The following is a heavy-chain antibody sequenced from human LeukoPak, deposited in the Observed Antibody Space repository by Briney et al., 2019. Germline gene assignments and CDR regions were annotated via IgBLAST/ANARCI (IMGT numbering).Heavy chain of an antibody. D-gene: IGHD5-18*01. V-gene: IGHV3-30*04. CDR2: ISYDGSNK. J-gene: IGHJ4*02. CDR3: AREADGYSCPPCQHDY. CDR1: GFTFSSYA. Sequence: GGSLRLPCAASGFTFSSYAMHWVRQAPGKGLEWVAVISYDGSNKYYADSVKGRFTISRDNSKNTLYLQMNSLRAEDTAVYYCAREADGYSCPPCQHDYWGQGTLVTVSS.